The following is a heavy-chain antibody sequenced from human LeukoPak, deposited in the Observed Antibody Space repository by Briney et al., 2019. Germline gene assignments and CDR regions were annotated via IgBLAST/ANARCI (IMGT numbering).Heavy chain of an antibody. CDR3: TTGSSYSGLDN. CDR2: IKSQRDGRTT. Sequence: PGGSLRLSCVASRFTFFYWMSWVRQAPGKGLEWVGRIKSQRDGRTTDYAAPVKGRFTISRDDSKNTLYLEMNNLKVEDTAVYYCTTGSSYSGLDNWGQGTLLTVPS. V-gene: IGHV3-15*01. CDR1: RFTFFYW. D-gene: IGHD3-10*01. J-gene: IGHJ4*02.